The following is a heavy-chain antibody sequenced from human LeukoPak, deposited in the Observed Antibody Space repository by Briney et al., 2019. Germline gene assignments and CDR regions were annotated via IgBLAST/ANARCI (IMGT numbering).Heavy chain of an antibody. CDR2: ISGSGGST. V-gene: IGHV3-23*01. D-gene: IGHD3-3*01. J-gene: IGHJ4*02. CDR1: GFTFSSYA. CDR3: AKIPSTYYDFWSGYSRDDYYFDY. Sequence: GGSLRLSCAASGFTFSSYAMSWVRQAPGKGLEWVSDISGSGGSTYYADSVKGRFTISRDNSKNTLYLQMNSLRAEDTAVYYCAKIPSTYYDFWSGYSRDDYYFDYWGQGTLVTVSS.